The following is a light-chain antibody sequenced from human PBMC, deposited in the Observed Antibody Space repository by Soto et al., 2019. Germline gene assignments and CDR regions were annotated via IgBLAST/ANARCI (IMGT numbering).Light chain of an antibody. CDR1: QTISSY. CDR2: AAS. Sequence: DIQMTQSPSSLSASVGDRVTITCRASQTISSYLNWYQQKPGKAPNLLIYAASSLQSGVPSRFSGSGSGTDFTLTISSLQFEDFVTYYCQQSYATPYTFGQGTKLESK. J-gene: IGKJ2*01. CDR3: QQSYATPYT. V-gene: IGKV1-39*01.